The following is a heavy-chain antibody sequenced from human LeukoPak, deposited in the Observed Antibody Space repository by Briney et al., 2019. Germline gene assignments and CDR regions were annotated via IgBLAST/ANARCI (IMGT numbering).Heavy chain of an antibody. Sequence: SETLSLTCTVSGGSISSYYWSWIRQPPGKGLEWIGYIYYSGSTNYNPSLKSRVTISVDTSKNQFSLKLRSVTAADTAVDYCARVTGYMIEDYFDYWGQGTLVTVSS. CDR3: ARVTGYMIEDYFDY. CDR1: GGSISSYY. V-gene: IGHV4-59*01. J-gene: IGHJ4*02. D-gene: IGHD3-22*01. CDR2: IYYSGST.